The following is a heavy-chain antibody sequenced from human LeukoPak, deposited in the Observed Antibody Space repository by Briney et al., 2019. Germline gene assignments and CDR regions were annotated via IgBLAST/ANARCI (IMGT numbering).Heavy chain of an antibody. Sequence: SETLSLTCTVSGGSISSYYWGWIRQPPGKGLEWIGSIYHSGSTYYNPSLKSRVTISVDTSKNQFSLKLSSVTAADTAVYYCARVPGLDSSSWYWYYYYYMDVWGKGTTVTVSS. CDR1: GGSISSYY. CDR2: IYHSGST. V-gene: IGHV4-38-2*02. CDR3: ARVPGLDSSSWYWYYYYYMDV. J-gene: IGHJ6*03. D-gene: IGHD6-13*01.